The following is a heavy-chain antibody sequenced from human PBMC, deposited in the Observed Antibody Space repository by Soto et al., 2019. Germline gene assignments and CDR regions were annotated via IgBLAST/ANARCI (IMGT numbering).Heavy chain of an antibody. V-gene: IGHV1-18*01. D-gene: IGHD3-3*02. J-gene: IGHJ6*02. CDR3: ARAFLEWLLYRPDRYYYYGMDV. CDR1: GYTFTSYG. CDR2: TSAYNGNT. Sequence: ASVKVSCKASGYTFTSYGISWVRQAPGQGLEWMGWTSAYNGNTNYAQKLQGRVTMTTDTSTSRAYMVLRSLRSDDTAVYYCARAFLEWLLYRPDRYYYYGMDVWGQGTTVTVSS.